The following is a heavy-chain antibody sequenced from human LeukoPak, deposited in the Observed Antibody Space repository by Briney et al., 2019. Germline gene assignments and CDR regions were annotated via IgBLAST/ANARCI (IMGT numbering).Heavy chain of an antibody. CDR2: ISYDGSNK. CDR1: GVTFSSYA. J-gene: IGHJ4*02. V-gene: IGHV3-30-3*01. Sequence: GRSRRLSCAASGVTFSSYAMHWVRQAPGKGLEWVAAISYDGSNKYYADSVKGRFTISRDNSKNTLYLEMNSLRAEDTAVYYCARGVWELRAPDYWGQGTLVTVSS. D-gene: IGHD1-26*01. CDR3: ARGVWELRAPDY.